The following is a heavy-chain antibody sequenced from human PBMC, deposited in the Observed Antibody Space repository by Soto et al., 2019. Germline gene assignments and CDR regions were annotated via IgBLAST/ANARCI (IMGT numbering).Heavy chain of an antibody. CDR1: GYTFTGYY. Sequence: GASVKDSCKASGYTFTGYYMHWVRQAPGQGLEWMGWINPNSGGTNYAQKFQGWVTMTRDTSISTAYMELSRLRSDDTAVYYCASGKGGVGYISLDVWGQGTTVTVSS. J-gene: IGHJ6*02. CDR2: INPNSGGT. V-gene: IGHV1-2*04. CDR3: ASGKGGVGYISLDV. D-gene: IGHD6-25*01.